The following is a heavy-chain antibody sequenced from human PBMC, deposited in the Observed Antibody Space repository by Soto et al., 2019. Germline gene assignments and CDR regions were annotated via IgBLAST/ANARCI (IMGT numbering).Heavy chain of an antibody. CDR2: IYYSGST. Sequence: SETLSLTCTVSGGSISSYYWSWIRQPPGKGLEWIGYIYYSGSTNYNLSLKSRVTISVDTSKNQFSLKLSSVTAADTAVYYCARQEGYSFEYYFDYWGQGTLVTVSS. CDR1: GGSISSYY. D-gene: IGHD5-18*01. CDR3: ARQEGYSFEYYFDY. J-gene: IGHJ4*02. V-gene: IGHV4-59*08.